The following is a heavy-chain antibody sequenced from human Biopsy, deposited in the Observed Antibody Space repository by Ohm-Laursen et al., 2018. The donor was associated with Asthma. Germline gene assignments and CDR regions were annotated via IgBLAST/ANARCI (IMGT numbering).Heavy chain of an antibody. V-gene: IGHV4-39*01. CDR3: ARRITIFGVVQKDHGMDA. CDR1: GGSMTPTSHY. D-gene: IGHD3-3*01. CDR2: ISYGGKT. Sequence: PSETLSLTCTVSGGSMTPTSHYWDWIRQAPGKGLEWIGYISYGGKTSYNPPLKNRVTISRDTSKNQFSLRLTSVTAADTAVYFCARRITIFGVVQKDHGMDAWGQGTTVIVSS. J-gene: IGHJ6*02.